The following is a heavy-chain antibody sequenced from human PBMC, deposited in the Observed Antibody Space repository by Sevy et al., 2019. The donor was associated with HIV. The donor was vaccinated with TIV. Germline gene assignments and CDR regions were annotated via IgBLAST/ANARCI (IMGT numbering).Heavy chain of an antibody. J-gene: IGHJ4*02. CDR3: AKEVSPRNYDFWSGYGNFDY. CDR2: ISYDGSNK. CDR1: GFTFSSYG. Sequence: GGSLRLSCAASGFTFSSYGMHWVRQAPGKGLEWVAVISYDGSNKYYADSVKGGFTISRDNSKNTLYLQMISLRAEDTAVYYCAKEVSPRNYDFWSGYGNFDYWGQGTLVTVSS. D-gene: IGHD3-3*01. V-gene: IGHV3-30*18.